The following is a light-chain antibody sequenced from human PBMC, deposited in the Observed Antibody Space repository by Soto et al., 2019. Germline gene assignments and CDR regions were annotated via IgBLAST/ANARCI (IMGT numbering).Light chain of an antibody. V-gene: IGKV1D-16*01. CDR2: AAS. CDR3: QQYNTYPYT. CDR1: QDIRRW. Sequence: DIQMTQSLSSLSASVGDRVTITCRASQDIRRWLAWYQHKTEKDPKSLIYAASSLQIGAPSRFSGRLSGTDFTLTISSLQPEDFATYYCQQYNTYPYTFGQGTKLEIK. J-gene: IGKJ2*01.